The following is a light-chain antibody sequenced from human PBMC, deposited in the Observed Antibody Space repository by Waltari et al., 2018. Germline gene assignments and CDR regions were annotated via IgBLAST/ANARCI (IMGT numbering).Light chain of an antibody. J-gene: IGLJ2*01. CDR3: QTWGSGIVT. Sequence: QPVLTQSPSASASLGALVKLTCTLSTGHSDFAIAWHQQQPERGPRYLMKLNSDGSHTKGDELPVRFSGTSSGADRYLTIASLQSEDEAAYYCQTWGSGIVTFGGGTQLTVL. CDR1: TGHSDFA. CDR2: LNSDGSH. V-gene: IGLV4-69*01.